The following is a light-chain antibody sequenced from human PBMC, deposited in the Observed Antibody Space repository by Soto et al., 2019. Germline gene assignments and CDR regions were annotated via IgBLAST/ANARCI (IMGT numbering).Light chain of an antibody. V-gene: IGLV1-44*01. Sequence: QPVLTQPPSASGTPGQRVTISCSGGSSNIGTNAVNWYQQLPGTAPKLLIYNNNQRPSGVPDRFSGSKSGTSASLAISGLQSEDEADYYCAAWDDSLNGHVFGTGTKLTVL. J-gene: IGLJ1*01. CDR1: SSNIGTNA. CDR2: NNN. CDR3: AAWDDSLNGHV.